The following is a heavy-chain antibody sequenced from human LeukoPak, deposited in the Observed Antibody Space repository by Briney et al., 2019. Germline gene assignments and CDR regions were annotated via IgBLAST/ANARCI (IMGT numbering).Heavy chain of an antibody. V-gene: IGHV5-51*01. CDR1: GYRFTSYW. J-gene: IGHJ6*02. Sequence: ESLKISCKGSGYRFTSYWIGWVRQMPGKGLEWMGIIYPGDSDTRYSPSFQGQVTISADKSISTAYLQWSSLKASDTAMYYCARQKVGATTGYYYGMDVWGQGTTVTVSS. CDR2: IYPGDSDT. D-gene: IGHD1-26*01. CDR3: ARQKVGATTGYYYGMDV.